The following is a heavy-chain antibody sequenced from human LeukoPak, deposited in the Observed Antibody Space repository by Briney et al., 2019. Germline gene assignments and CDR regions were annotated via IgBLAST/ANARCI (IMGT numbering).Heavy chain of an antibody. V-gene: IGHV3-20*04. CDR3: ARVTSGAAAGSDYYYMDV. D-gene: IGHD6-13*01. Sequence: GGSLRLSCAASGFTFDDYGMSWVRQAPGKGLEWVSGINWNGGSTGYADSVKGRFTISRDNAKNSLYLQMNSLRAEDTALYYCARVTSGAAAGSDYYYMDVWGKGTTATVSS. J-gene: IGHJ6*03. CDR2: INWNGGST. CDR1: GFTFDDYG.